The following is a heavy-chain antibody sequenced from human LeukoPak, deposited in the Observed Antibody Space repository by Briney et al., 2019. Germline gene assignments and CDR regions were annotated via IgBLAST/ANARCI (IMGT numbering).Heavy chain of an antibody. CDR1: GFTFSSYA. Sequence: PGGSLRLSCAASGFTFSSYAMHWVRQAPGKGLEYVSAISSNGGSTYYANSVKGRFTISRDNSKNTLYLQMGSLRAEDMAVYYCARDPGSGYSSGWYGMGFDPWGQGTLVTVSS. V-gene: IGHV3-64*01. CDR2: ISSNGGST. CDR3: ARDPGSGYSSGWYGMGFDP. D-gene: IGHD6-19*01. J-gene: IGHJ5*02.